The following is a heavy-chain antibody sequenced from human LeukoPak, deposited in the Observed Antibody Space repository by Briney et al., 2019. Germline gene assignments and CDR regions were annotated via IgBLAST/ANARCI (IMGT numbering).Heavy chain of an antibody. D-gene: IGHD5-18*01. CDR3: ARGQKYRSGYTVTELGSGYFDY. V-gene: IGHV4-59*01. CDR1: GGCICSNY. Sequence: TSETLSLTCAISGGCICSNYWGWIWQPPAKSMEFNGYIYYSYRTSYNHSLKSPVTISVDTNKNQFSLRLSSVTAADTAVYYCARGQKYRSGYTVTELGSGYFDYWGQGTLVTDPS. J-gene: IGHJ4*02. CDR2: IYYSYRT.